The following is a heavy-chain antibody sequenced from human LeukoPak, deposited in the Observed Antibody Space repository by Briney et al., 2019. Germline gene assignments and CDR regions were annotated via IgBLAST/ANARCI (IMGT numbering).Heavy chain of an antibody. CDR3: VRDLDLGGYSSFEY. V-gene: IGHV3-48*04. CDR1: GFTFSIYA. CDR2: ISSSGSST. J-gene: IGHJ4*02. D-gene: IGHD4-23*01. Sequence: GGSLRLSCAASGFTFSIYAMSWVRQAPGKGLEWSSYISSSGSSTYYADSLKGRFTISRDNAKNSLYLQMNTLRAEDTAVYYCVRDLDLGGYSSFEYWGQGTLVTVSS.